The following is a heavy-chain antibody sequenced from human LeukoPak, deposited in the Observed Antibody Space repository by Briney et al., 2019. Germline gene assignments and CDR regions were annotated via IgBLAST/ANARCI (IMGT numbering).Heavy chain of an antibody. CDR2: IGTNDDT. Sequence: PGGSLRLSCAASGFTFSNYAMDWVRQAIGKGLEWVSSIGTNDDTDYPGSVKGRFTISREDAKNSLYLQMNNLGAGDTAGYYCARQGKIAAAGTPPYYRYGMDVWGQGTTVTVSS. J-gene: IGHJ6*02. D-gene: IGHD6-13*01. V-gene: IGHV3-13*01. CDR3: ARQGKIAAAGTPPYYRYGMDV. CDR1: GFTFSNYA.